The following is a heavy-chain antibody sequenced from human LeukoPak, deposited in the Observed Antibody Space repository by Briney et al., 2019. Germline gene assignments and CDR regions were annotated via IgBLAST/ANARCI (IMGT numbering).Heavy chain of an antibody. CDR3: ARRNYYTSGSPY. Sequence: SETLSLTCTVSGGSISSSPYFWVWLRQPPGKGLEWIASVYHSGSTYYNPSLKGRVSISVDTPKNQFSLQLSSVTAADTAVYHCARRNYYTSGSPYWGQGILVTVSS. D-gene: IGHD3-10*01. J-gene: IGHJ4*02. CDR2: VYHSGST. CDR1: GGSISSSPYF. V-gene: IGHV4-39*01.